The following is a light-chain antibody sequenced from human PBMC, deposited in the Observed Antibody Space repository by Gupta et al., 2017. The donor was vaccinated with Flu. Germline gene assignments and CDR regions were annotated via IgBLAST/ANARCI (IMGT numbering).Light chain of an antibody. CDR1: SSIIGGNP. CDR3: EAWEDRRSSTV. CDR2: INF. J-gene: IGLJ3*02. V-gene: IGLV1-44*01. Sequence: SVLPQPPSASGPTGQRVTISCSGSSSIIGGNPVNWYQQLPGTAPKLVILINFQRPAGVAGRVAGSKSGTSASLAISGLQPEDEADDDCEAWEDRRSSTVFGGG.